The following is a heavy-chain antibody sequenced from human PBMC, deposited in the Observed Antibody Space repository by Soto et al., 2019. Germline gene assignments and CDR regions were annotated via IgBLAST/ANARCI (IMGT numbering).Heavy chain of an antibody. J-gene: IGHJ4*02. CDR1: GGSISRGDYY. CDR3: ARQTGAVDY. D-gene: IGHD1-1*01. Sequence: SETLSLTCTVSGGSISRGDYYWSWIRQPPGKGLEWIGYIYYSGNTNYSPSLKSRVAISLDTSHNQFSLKLSSVTAADTAVYYCARQTGAVDYWGQGTLVTVSS. CDR2: IYYSGNT. V-gene: IGHV4-61*08.